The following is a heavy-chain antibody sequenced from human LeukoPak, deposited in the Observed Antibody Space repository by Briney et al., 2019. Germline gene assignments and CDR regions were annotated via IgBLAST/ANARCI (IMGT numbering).Heavy chain of an antibody. CDR2: INHSGST. Sequence: PSETLSLTCAVYGGSFSGYYWSWVRQPPGKGLEWIGEINHSGSTNYNPSLKSRVTISVDTSKNQFSLKLSSVTAADTAVYYCAALTVTFGGVIVPNWFDPWGQGTLVTVSS. J-gene: IGHJ5*02. D-gene: IGHD3-16*02. CDR1: GGSFSGYY. CDR3: AALTVTFGGVIVPNWFDP. V-gene: IGHV4-34*01.